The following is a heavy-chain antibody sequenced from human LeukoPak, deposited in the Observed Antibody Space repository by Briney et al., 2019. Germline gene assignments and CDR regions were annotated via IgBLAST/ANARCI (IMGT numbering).Heavy chain of an antibody. CDR1: GGSFSGYY. V-gene: IGHV4-34*01. CDR3: AIPKGCSSTSCYFFDY. Sequence: PSETLSLTCAVYGGSFSGYYWSWIRQPPGKGLEWIGEINHSGSTNYNPSLKGRVTISVDTSKNQFSLKLSSVTAADTAVYYCAIPKGCSSTSCYFFDYWGQGTLVTVSS. D-gene: IGHD2-2*01. CDR2: INHSGST. J-gene: IGHJ4*02.